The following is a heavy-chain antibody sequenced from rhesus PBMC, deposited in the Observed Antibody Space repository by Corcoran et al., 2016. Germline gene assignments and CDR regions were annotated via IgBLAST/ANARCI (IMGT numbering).Heavy chain of an antibody. CDR3: ARDYGSTLDY. D-gene: IGHD4-29*01. Sequence: QVQLQESGPGVVKPSETLSLTCAVPGGTISRGYCYWSWLRQPPGKGLEWIGGIYSNSESTNYNPSLKSRVTISKDTSKNQFSLKLSSVTATDTAVYYCARDYGSTLDYWGQGVLVTVSS. CDR1: GGTISRGYCY. J-gene: IGHJ4*01. V-gene: IGHV4S12*01. CDR2: IYSNSEST.